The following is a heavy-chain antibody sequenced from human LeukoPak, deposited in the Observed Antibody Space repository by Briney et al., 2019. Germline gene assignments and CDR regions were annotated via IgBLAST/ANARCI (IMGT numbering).Heavy chain of an antibody. D-gene: IGHD3-9*01. J-gene: IGHJ4*02. CDR1: GFTFISYG. CDR3: ASSAGYDILTGYYLV. V-gene: IGHV3-30*03. CDR2: ISYDGSNT. Sequence: GGSLRLSFAASGFTFISYGMHWVGQAPAKGREGVAVISYDGSNTYYADSVKGRFSLSRDNSKNTLYLQMNTLRAEDTAVYYCASSAGYDILTGYYLVWGQGTLVTVSS.